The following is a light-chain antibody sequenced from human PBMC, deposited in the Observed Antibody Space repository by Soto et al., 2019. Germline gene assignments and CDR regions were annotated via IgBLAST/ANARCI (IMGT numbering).Light chain of an antibody. Sequence: EILFTQSPGTLSLSPGERATLSCRASQSVSSNLAWYQQKPGQAPRLLMYGASIRDTGIPARFSGSGSGTEFTLPISRLQSEDFEVYYCQQYNNWPGTFGQGTKVDIK. CDR2: GAS. CDR1: QSVSSN. V-gene: IGKV3-15*01. J-gene: IGKJ1*01. CDR3: QQYNNWPGT.